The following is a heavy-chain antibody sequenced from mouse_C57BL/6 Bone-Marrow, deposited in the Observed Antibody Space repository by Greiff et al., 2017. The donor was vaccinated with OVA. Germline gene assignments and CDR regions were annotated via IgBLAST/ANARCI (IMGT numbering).Heavy chain of an antibody. CDR2: IYPRSGNT. CDR3: ARGPITPMDY. D-gene: IGHD1-1*01. Sequence: QVHVKQSGAELARPGASVKLSCKASGYTFTSYGISWVKQRTGQGLEWIGEIYPRSGNTYYNEKFKGKATLTADKSSSTAYMELRSLTSEDSAVYFCARGPITPMDYWGQGTSVTVSS. V-gene: IGHV1-81*01. CDR1: GYTFTSYG. J-gene: IGHJ4*01.